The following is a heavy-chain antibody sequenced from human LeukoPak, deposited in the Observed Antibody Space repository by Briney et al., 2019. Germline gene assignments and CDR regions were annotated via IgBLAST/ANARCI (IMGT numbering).Heavy chain of an antibody. Sequence: ASVKVSCKASGGTFSSYAISWVRQAPGQGLEWMGWISAYNGNTNYAQKLQGRVTMTTDTSTSTAYMELRSLRSDDTAVYYCARDSRSNFDYWGQGTLVTVSS. CDR2: ISAYNGNT. CDR3: ARDSRSNFDY. V-gene: IGHV1-18*01. CDR1: GGTFSSYA. J-gene: IGHJ4*02.